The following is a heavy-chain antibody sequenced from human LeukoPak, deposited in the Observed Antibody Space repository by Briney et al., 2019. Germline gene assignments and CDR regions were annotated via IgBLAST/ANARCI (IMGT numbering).Heavy chain of an antibody. J-gene: IGHJ4*02. Sequence: GESLKISCKGSGYSFTSYWIGWVRQMPGKGLEWMGIIYPGDSDNRYSPSFQGQVTISADKSISTAYLQWSSLKASDTAMYYCARFRGYYYDSSGYYFDYWGQGTLVTVSS. CDR1: GYSFTSYW. D-gene: IGHD3-22*01. V-gene: IGHV5-51*01. CDR3: ARFRGYYYDSSGYYFDY. CDR2: IYPGDSDN.